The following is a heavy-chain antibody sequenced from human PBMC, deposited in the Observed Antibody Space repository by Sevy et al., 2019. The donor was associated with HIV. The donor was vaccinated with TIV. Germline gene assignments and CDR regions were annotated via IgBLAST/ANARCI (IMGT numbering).Heavy chain of an antibody. D-gene: IGHD2-21*01. CDR2: IKQGANEQ. J-gene: IGHJ3*02. CDR3: AREGVIYDDDGRDFDDAFDI. CDR1: AFSLSNYY. Sequence: GGSLRLSCAASAFSLSNYYMTWVRQAPGKGLEWVANIKQGANEQFYLESVKGRFTISRDDSKNSVYLQMTSLRAEDAAVYYCAREGVIYDDDGRDFDDAFDIWGHGTMVTVSS. V-gene: IGHV3-7*01.